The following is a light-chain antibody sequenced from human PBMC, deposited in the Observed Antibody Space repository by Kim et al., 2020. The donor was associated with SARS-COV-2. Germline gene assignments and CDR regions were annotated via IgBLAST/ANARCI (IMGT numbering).Light chain of an antibody. Sequence: DIVMTQSPDSLAVSLGERATINCKSSQSVLYSSNNKNYLAWYQQKPGQPPKLLIYWASTRESGVPDRFSGSGSGTDFTLTISSLQAEDVAVYYCQQYYSTTYTFGQGTKLGI. CDR1: QSVLYSSNNKNY. J-gene: IGKJ2*01. V-gene: IGKV4-1*01. CDR3: QQYYSTTYT. CDR2: WAS.